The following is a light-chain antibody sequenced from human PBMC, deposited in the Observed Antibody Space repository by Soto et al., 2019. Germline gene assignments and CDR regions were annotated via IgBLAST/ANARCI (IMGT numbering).Light chain of an antibody. V-gene: IGKV3-11*01. CDR1: QSVSSY. CDR2: GAS. Sequence: EIVLTQSPATLSLSPGERATLSCRASQSVSSYLAWYQQKPGQAPRLLIYGASNRATGIPARFSGSGSGTDFTLTISSLEPEDVEVYFCQHRSNWPIFTFGPGTKVEIK. CDR3: QHRSNWPIFT. J-gene: IGKJ3*01.